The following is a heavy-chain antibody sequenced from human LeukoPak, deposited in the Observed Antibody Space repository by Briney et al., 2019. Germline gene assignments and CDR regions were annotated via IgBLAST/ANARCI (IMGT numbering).Heavy chain of an antibody. V-gene: IGHV3-53*01. Sequence: GGSLRLSCAASGFTVSGNYMSWVRQAPGKGLEWVSLIYSGGTTYYADSVKGRFTISRDNSKNTLYLQMNSLRAEDTAVYYCARRSERKYYFDYWGQGTLVTVSS. CDR3: ARRSERKYYFDY. CDR1: GFTVSGNY. J-gene: IGHJ4*02. CDR2: IYSGGTT. D-gene: IGHD2-15*01.